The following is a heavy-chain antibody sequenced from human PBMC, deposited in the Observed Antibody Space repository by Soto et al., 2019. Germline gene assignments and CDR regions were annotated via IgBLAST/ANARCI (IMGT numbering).Heavy chain of an antibody. D-gene: IGHD6-13*01. Sequence: QVQLVESGGGVVQPGRSLRLSCAASGFTFSSYGMHWVRQAPGKGLEWVAVIWYDGSNKYYADSVKGPFTISRDNSKNTLYLHMKSLRAEDTSVYYCAIDQQLAPFYWGQGTLVTVSS. V-gene: IGHV3-33*01. J-gene: IGHJ4*02. CDR1: GFTFSSYG. CDR3: AIDQQLAPFY. CDR2: IWYDGSNK.